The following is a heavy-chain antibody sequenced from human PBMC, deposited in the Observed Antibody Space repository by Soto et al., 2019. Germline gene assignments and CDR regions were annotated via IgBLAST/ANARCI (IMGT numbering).Heavy chain of an antibody. CDR1: GYTFTSYG. D-gene: IGHD3-22*01. CDR2: ISAYNGNT. Sequence: ASVNVSCKASGYTFTSYGISWVRQAPGQGLEWMGWISAYNGNTNYAQKLQGRVTMTTDTSTSTAYMELRSLRSDDTAVYYCATSSIRNMILIWGQGTLVTVSS. J-gene: IGHJ4*02. V-gene: IGHV1-18*01. CDR3: ATSSIRNMILI.